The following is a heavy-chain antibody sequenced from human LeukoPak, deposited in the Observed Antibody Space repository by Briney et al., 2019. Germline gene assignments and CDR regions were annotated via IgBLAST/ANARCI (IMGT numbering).Heavy chain of an antibody. Sequence: SATLSLTCIVSGASISSGNYYWTWIRQPAGKGLEWIGRLHTTGGTNYNPSFKSRLSISGDTSKNQFSLQLSSVTAADTAVYYCARYRYSGYDDAFDVWGQGTMVTVSS. J-gene: IGHJ3*01. CDR3: ARYRYSGYDDAFDV. CDR2: LHTTGGT. CDR1: GASISSGNYY. V-gene: IGHV4-61*02. D-gene: IGHD5-12*01.